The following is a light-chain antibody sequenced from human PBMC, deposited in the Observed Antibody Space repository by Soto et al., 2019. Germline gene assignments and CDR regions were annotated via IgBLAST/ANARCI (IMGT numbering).Light chain of an antibody. CDR1: QSISSW. CDR2: KAS. CDR3: QQYNSSPWT. Sequence: IQMTQSPSTLSASVGDRVTITCRASQSISSWLAWYQQKPRKAPNLLIYKASTLESGVPSRFSGSGSGTEFTLTISSLQPDDFATYYCQQYNSSPWTFGQGTKVDI. J-gene: IGKJ1*01. V-gene: IGKV1-5*03.